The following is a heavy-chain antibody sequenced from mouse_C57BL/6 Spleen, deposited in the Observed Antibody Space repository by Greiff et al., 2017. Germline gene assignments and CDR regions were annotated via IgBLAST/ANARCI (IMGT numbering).Heavy chain of an antibody. D-gene: IGHD3-1*01. CDR3: ARSIYSGDYFGY. V-gene: IGHV1-42*01. CDR1: GYSFTGYY. Sequence: EVQLQQSGPELVKPGASVKISCKASGYSFTGYYMNWVKQSPEKSLEWIGEINPSTGGTTYNQKFKAKATLTVDKSSSTAYMQLKSLTSEDSAVYYCARSIYSGDYFGYWGQGTTLTVSS. J-gene: IGHJ2*01. CDR2: INPSTGGT.